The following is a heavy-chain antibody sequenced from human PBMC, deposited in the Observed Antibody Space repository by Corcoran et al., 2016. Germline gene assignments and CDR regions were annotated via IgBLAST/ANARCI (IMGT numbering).Heavy chain of an antibody. J-gene: IGHJ6*02. CDR1: GGTFSSYA. CDR3: ARGSGTTIFGVIKYYYYVMDV. V-gene: IGHV1-69*01. CDR2: IIPIFGTA. D-gene: IGHD3-3*01. Sequence: QVQLVQSGAEVKKPGSSVKVSCKASGGTFSSYAISWVRQAPGQGLEWMGGIIPIFGTANYAQKFQGRVTITADESTSTAYMELSSLRSEDTAVYYWARGSGTTIFGVIKYYYYVMDVWGQGTTVTVSS.